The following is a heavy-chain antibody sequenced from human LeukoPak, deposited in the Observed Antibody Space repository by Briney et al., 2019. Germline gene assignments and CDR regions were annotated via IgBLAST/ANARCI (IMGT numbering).Heavy chain of an antibody. Sequence: GGSLRLSCAASGFTFSNYWMSWVRQAPGKGLEWVANIKQDGSVKYYMDSVKGRFSISRDNAKNSLFLQANSLRAEDTAIYYCARVGYSSSSTDYWGQGTLVTASS. CDR1: GFTFSNYW. CDR2: IKQDGSVK. CDR3: ARVGYSSSSTDY. J-gene: IGHJ4*02. V-gene: IGHV3-7*01. D-gene: IGHD6-6*01.